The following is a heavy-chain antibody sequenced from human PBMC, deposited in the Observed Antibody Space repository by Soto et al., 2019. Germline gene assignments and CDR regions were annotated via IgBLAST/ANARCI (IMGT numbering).Heavy chain of an antibody. CDR1: GGSISSSSYY. D-gene: IGHD3-10*01. Sequence: SETLSLTCTVSGGSISSSSYYWGWIRQPPGKGLEWIGSIYYSGSTYYNPSLKSRVTISVDTSKNQFSLKLSSVTAADTAVYYCARQGAKNYYGSGSYYSTYAFDIWGQGTMVTV. J-gene: IGHJ3*02. CDR3: ARQGAKNYYGSGSYYSTYAFDI. CDR2: IYYSGST. V-gene: IGHV4-39*01.